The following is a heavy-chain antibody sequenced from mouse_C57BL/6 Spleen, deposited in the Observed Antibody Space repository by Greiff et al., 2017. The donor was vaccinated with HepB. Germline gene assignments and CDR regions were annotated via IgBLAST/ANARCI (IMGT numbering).Heavy chain of an antibody. D-gene: IGHD1-1*01. J-gene: IGHJ2*01. Sequence: VQLQQSGAELVRPGSSVKLSCKASGYTFTSYWMHWVKQRPIQGLEWIGNIDPSDSETHYNQKFKDKATLTVDKSSSTAYMQLSSLTYEDSEVYYGAREDYGRKYFDYWGQGTTLTVSS. CDR3: AREDYGRKYFDY. CDR2: IDPSDSET. CDR1: GYTFTSYW. V-gene: IGHV1-52*01.